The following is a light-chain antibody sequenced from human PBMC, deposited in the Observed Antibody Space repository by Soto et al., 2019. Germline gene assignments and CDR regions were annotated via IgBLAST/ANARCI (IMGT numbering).Light chain of an antibody. CDR3: QQCNNYP. J-gene: IGKJ5*01. Sequence: AAPLSPSPASLSASVCHGVTGICRASQGISSALAWYQQKPGKAPKLLIYDASSLESGVPSRFSGSGSGTDFTLTISSLQPEDFATYYCQQCNNYPLAQGTRLEIK. CDR1: QGISSA. CDR2: DAS. V-gene: IGKV1D-13*01.